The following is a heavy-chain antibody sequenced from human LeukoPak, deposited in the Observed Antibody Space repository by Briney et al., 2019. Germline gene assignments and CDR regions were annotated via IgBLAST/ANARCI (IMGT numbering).Heavy chain of an antibody. CDR2: INHSGST. V-gene: IGHV4-34*01. CDR3: ASYYDSSGPNLNWFDP. D-gene: IGHD3-22*01. J-gene: IGHJ5*02. CDR1: GGSFSGYY. Sequence: SETLSLTCAVYGGSFSGYYWSWIRQPPGKGLEWIGEINHSGSTNYNPSLKSRVTISVDTSKNQFSLKLSSVAAADTAVYYCASYYDSSGPNLNWFDPWGQGTLVTVSS.